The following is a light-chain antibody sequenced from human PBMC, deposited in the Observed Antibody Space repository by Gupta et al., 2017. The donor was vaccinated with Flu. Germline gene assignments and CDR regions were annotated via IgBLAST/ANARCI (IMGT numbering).Light chain of an antibody. Sequence: QSALTQPASVPGSPGQSTSLSRHGTSSDVGSYNLVSWYQQHPGKAPKLMIYEGSKRPSGVSNRFSGSKSGNTASLTISGLQAEDEADYYCCSYAGSSTLVFGTGTKVTVL. J-gene: IGLJ1*01. CDR1: SSDVGSYNL. V-gene: IGLV2-23*01. CDR2: EGS. CDR3: CSYAGSSTLV.